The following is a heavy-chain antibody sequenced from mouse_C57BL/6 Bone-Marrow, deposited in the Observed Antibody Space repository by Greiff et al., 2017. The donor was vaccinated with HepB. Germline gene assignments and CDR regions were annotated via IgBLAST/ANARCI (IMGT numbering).Heavy chain of an antibody. J-gene: IGHJ4*01. V-gene: IGHV14-4*01. D-gene: IGHD1-1*01. CDR3: TTHFITTVVATYYYAMDY. Sequence: EVQLQQSGAELVWPGASVKLSCTASGFNIKDDYMHWVKQRPEQGLEWIGWIDPENGDTEYASKFQGKATITADTSSNTAYLQLSSLTSEDTAVYYCTTHFITTVVATYYYAMDYWGQGTSVTVSS. CDR2: IDPENGDT. CDR1: GFNIKDDY.